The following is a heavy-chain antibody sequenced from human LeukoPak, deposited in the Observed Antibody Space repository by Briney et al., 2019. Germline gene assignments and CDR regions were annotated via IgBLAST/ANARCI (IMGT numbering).Heavy chain of an antibody. D-gene: IGHD5-24*01. CDR2: IIPIFGTA. J-gene: IGHJ4*02. CDR3: ARTSREMTTSTGYFDY. Sequence: GASVKVSCKASGGTFSCYAISWVRQAPGQGLEWIGGIIPIFGTANYAQKFQGRVTITADESTSTAYMGLSSLRSEDTAVYYCARTSREMTTSTGYFDYWGQGTLVTVSS. CDR1: GGTFSCYA. V-gene: IGHV1-69*13.